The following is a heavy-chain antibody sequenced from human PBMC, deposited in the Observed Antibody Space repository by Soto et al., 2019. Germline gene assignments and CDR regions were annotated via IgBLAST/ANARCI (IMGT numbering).Heavy chain of an antibody. CDR2: LYPGPGT. CDR1: GLTVSGNY. CDR3: ARECGRACTNAFDL. D-gene: IGHD2-21*01. V-gene: IGHV3-66*01. J-gene: IGHJ3*01. Sequence: LVESGGGLVQPGGSLRLSCAASGLTVSGNYMNWVRQAPGKGPEWRSVLYPGPGTYYADSLKDRITNSRDDSRNTLYLQLNSLRAEDTASYYCARECGRACTNAFDLWGQGTMVTVSP.